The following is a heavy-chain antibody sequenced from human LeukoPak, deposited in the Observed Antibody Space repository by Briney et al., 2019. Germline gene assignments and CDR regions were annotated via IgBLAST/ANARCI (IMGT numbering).Heavy chain of an antibody. CDR3: ARGGASGSYYVGWIDP. V-gene: IGHV4-34*01. Sequence: SETLSLTCAVYGGSFSGYYWSWIRQPPGKGLEWIGEIYHRESNNHHTSHKNRVTITVDTSTNQFSQKLSSVNAADTAVYYCARGGASGSYYVGWIDPWGKGTLVTVSS. J-gene: IGHJ5*02. CDR1: GGSFSGYY. D-gene: IGHD1-26*01. CDR2: IYHRESN.